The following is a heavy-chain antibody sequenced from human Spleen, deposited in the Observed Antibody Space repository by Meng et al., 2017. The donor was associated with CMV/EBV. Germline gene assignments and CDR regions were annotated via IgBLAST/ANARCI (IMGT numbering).Heavy chain of an antibody. CDR3: ARERLDHYYYYSTDV. V-gene: IGHV3-21*01. CDR2: ITSNSIYT. Sequence: GESLKISCAASGFTFSSYGMNWVRQAPGKGLEWVSFITSNSIYTYYADSVKGRFTISRDNAENSLYLQMNSLRAEDTAVYYCARERLDHYYYYSTDVWGQGTTVTVSS. CDR1: GFTFSSYG. D-gene: IGHD1-1*01. J-gene: IGHJ6*02.